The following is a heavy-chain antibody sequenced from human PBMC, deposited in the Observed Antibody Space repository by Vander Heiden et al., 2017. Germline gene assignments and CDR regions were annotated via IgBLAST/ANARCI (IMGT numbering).Heavy chain of an antibody. CDR3: ARGYAVAGVYYYYGMDV. V-gene: IGHV3-7*01. CDR1: GFTFSRYW. Sequence: EVQLVESGGGLVQPGGSLRLSCAASGFTFSRYWMSWVRQAPGKGLEWVANIKQDGSEKYYVDSVKGRFTISRDNAKNSLYLQMNSLRAEDTAVYYCARGYAVAGVYYYYGMDVWGQGTTVTASS. D-gene: IGHD6-19*01. J-gene: IGHJ6*02. CDR2: IKQDGSEK.